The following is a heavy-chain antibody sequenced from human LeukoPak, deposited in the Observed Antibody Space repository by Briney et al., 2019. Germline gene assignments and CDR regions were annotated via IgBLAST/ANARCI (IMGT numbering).Heavy chain of an antibody. V-gene: IGHV4-39*07. CDR1: GGSVSTIDYY. CDR2: VYYSGST. J-gene: IGHJ3*01. Sequence: SETLSLTCTVSGGSVSTIDYYWGWIRQPPGKGLEWIGSVYYSGSTYYNAPLKSRGTISVDPSKNQFSLTLSAVTAADTAMYYCAREDAVSSDDAFDLWGHGTMVTVS. CDR3: AREDAVSSDDAFDL. D-gene: IGHD6-19*01.